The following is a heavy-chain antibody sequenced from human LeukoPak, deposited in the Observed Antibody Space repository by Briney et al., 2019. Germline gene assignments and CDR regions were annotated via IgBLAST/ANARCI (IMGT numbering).Heavy chain of an antibody. Sequence: SGGSLRLSCAASGFTFSSYGMHWVRQAPGKGLEWVAVISYDGSNKYYADSVKGRFTISGDNSKNTLYLQMNSLRAEDTAVYYCAKDLWFGESAFDYWGQGTLVTVSS. J-gene: IGHJ4*02. CDR2: ISYDGSNK. V-gene: IGHV3-30*18. CDR1: GFTFSSYG. D-gene: IGHD3-10*01. CDR3: AKDLWFGESAFDY.